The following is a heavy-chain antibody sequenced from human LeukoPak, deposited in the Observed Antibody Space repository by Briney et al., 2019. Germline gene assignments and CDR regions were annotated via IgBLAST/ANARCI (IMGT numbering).Heavy chain of an antibody. J-gene: IGHJ4*02. CDR1: GFTFSRYA. V-gene: IGHV3-64D*09. CDR3: VKDVGGSYAFDY. D-gene: IGHD1-26*01. CDR2: INDNGGRT. Sequence: GGSLRLSCSASGFTFSRYAMHWVRQAPGKGLEYASGINDNGGRTHYGDSVKGRFSISRDNSKNTLHLQMSTLRAEDTALYYCVKDVGGSYAFDYWGQGILVTVAS.